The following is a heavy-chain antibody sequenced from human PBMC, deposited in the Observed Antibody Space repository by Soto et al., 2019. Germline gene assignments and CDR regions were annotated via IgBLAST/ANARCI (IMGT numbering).Heavy chain of an antibody. CDR2: IDPSDSYT. Sequence: GESLKISCKGSGYGFTSYWISWVRQMPGKGLEWMGRIDPSDSYTNYSPSFQGHVTISADKSISTAYLQWSSLKASDTAMYYCARPQRGWFDPWGQGTLVTVSS. CDR1: GYGFTSYW. D-gene: IGHD6-25*01. V-gene: IGHV5-10-1*01. CDR3: ARPQRGWFDP. J-gene: IGHJ5*02.